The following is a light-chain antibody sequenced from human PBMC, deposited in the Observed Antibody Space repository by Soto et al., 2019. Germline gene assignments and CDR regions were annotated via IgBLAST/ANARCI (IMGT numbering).Light chain of an antibody. Sequence: DIQMTQSPSTLSASVGDRVTITCRASQSISSWLAWYQQKPGKAPKLVIYKASSLESGVPSRFSGSGSGTEFTLTISSVQPDDFATYCWQQYNSYPWTFGQGTKDEIK. CDR1: QSISSW. CDR3: QQYNSYPWT. J-gene: IGKJ1*01. CDR2: KAS. V-gene: IGKV1-5*03.